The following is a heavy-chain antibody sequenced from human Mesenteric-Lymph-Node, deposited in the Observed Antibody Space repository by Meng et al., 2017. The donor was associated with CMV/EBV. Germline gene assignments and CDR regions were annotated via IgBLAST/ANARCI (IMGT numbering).Heavy chain of an antibody. CDR3: ARARIERWLQGCYYYGLDV. V-gene: IGHV4-59*01. J-gene: IGHJ6*02. D-gene: IGHD5-24*01. CDR1: GGSISSYY. Sequence: SETLSLTCTVSGGSISSYYWSWIRQPPGKGLEWIGHIYYSGSTNYNPSLKSRVTISIDTSKNQFSLMLTSVTAADTAVYYCARARIERWLQGCYYYGLDVWGQGTTVTVSS. CDR2: IYYSGST.